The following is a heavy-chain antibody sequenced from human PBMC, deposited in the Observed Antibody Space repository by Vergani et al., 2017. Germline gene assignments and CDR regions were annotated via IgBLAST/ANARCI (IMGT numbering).Heavy chain of an antibody. CDR3: ARGGYSSSWPFDY. CDR1: GFTFSSYA. V-gene: IGHV3-30*04. D-gene: IGHD6-13*01. J-gene: IGHJ4*02. CDR2: ISYDGSNK. Sequence: QVQLVESGGGVVQPGRSLRLSCAASGFTFSSYAMHWVRQAPGKGLEWVAVISYDGSNKYYADSVKGRFTISRDNSKHTLYLQMNSLRAEDTAVYYCARGGYSSSWPFDYWGQGTLVTVSS.